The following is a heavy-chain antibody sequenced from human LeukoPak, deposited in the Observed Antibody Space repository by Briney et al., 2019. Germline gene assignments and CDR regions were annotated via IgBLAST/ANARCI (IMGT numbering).Heavy chain of an antibody. CDR1: GGSISSGSYY. V-gene: IGHV4-61*02. D-gene: IGHD3-22*01. J-gene: IGHJ4*02. CDR3: ARDVSSTYYYDSSGTLDY. CDR2: IYTSGST. Sequence: SQTLSLTRTVSGGSISSGSYYWSWIRQPAGKGLEWIGRIYTSGSTNYNPSPKSRVTISVDTSKNQFSLKLSSVTAADTAVYYCARDVSSTYYYDSSGTLDYWGQGTLVTVSS.